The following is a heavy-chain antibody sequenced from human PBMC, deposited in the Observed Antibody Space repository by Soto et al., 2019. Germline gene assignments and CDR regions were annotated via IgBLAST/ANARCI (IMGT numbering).Heavy chain of an antibody. J-gene: IGHJ5*02. CDR2: IYHSGST. CDR3: ARAKYYDYVWGSYRPNWFDP. D-gene: IGHD3-16*02. CDR1: GGSISSGGYS. Sequence: SETLSLTCAVSGGSISSGGYSWSWIRQPPGKGLEWIGYIYHSGSTYCNPSLKSRVTISVDRSKNQFSLKLSSVTAADTAAYYCARAKYYDYVWGSYRPNWFDPWGQGTLVTVSS. V-gene: IGHV4-30-2*01.